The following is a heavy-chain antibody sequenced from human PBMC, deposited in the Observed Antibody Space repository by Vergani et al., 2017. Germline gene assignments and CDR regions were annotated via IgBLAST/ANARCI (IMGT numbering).Heavy chain of an antibody. V-gene: IGHV4-31*03. CDR2: IYYSGTT. D-gene: IGHD2-15*01. CDR1: GGSISSGGYY. J-gene: IGHJ3*02. CDR3: ARAREGVVLVLGAFDI. Sequence: QVQLQESGPGLVKPSQTLSLTCTVSGGSISSGGYYWSWIRQHPGKGLEWIGYIYYSGTTYYNPSLKSRVTISVDTSKNQFSLKLSSVTAADTAVYYCARAREGVVLVLGAFDIWGQGTMVTVSS.